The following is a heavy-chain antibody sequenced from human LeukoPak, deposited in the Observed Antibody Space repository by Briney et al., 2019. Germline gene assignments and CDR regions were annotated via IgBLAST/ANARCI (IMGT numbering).Heavy chain of an antibody. V-gene: IGHV5-51*01. CDR1: GYSFTSYW. CDR3: ARGYCGGDCYSLRFFY. D-gene: IGHD2-21*02. CDR2: IYPGDSNT. J-gene: IGHJ4*02. Sequence: GESLKISCKGSGYSFTSYWIGWVRQMPGKGLEWMGTIYPGDSNTRYSPSFQGQVTFSADKSTSTAYLQWSGLKASDTAMYYCARGYCGGDCYSLRFFYWGQGTLVTVSS.